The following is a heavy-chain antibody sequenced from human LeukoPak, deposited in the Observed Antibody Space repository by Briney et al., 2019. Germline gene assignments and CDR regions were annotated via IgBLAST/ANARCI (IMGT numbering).Heavy chain of an antibody. J-gene: IGHJ5*02. CDR2: INHSGST. CDR3: ARSSRYFDWRLVRNWFDP. D-gene: IGHD3-9*01. V-gene: IGHV4-34*01. Sequence: TETLSLTCAVYGGSFSGYYWSWIRQPPGKGLEWIGEINHSGSTNYNPSLKSRVTISVDTSKNRFSLKLSSVTAADTAVYYCARSSRYFDWRLVRNWFDPWDQGTLVTVSS. CDR1: GGSFSGYY.